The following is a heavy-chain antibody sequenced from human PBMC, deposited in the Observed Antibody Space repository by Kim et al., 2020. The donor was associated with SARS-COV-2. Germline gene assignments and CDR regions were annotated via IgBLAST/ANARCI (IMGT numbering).Heavy chain of an antibody. V-gene: IGHV1-8*01. J-gene: IGHJ4*02. CDR2: T. Sequence: TGYAQKFHGRVTMTRNTSISTAYMELSSLTSEDTAVYYCARPLQKLWFGGYWGQGTLVTVSS. CDR3: ARPLQKLWFGGY. D-gene: IGHD3-10*01.